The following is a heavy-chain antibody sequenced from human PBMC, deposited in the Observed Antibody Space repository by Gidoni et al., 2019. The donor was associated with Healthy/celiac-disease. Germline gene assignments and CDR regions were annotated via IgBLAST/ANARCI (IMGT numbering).Heavy chain of an antibody. CDR1: GGSFSGYY. CDR2: INHSGST. CDR3: ARDSKPRLEGYCTNGVCSRLLDY. J-gene: IGHJ4*02. V-gene: IGHV4-34*01. Sequence: QVQLQQWGAGLLKPSETLSLTCAVYGGSFSGYYWSWIRQPPGKGLEWIGEINHSGSTNYNPSLKSRVTISVDTSKNQFSLKLSSVTAADTAVYYCARDSKPRLEGYCTNGVCSRLLDYWGQGTLVTVSS. D-gene: IGHD2-8*01.